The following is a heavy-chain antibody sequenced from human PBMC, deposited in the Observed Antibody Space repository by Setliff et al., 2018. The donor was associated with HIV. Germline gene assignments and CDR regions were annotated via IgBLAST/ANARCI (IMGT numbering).Heavy chain of an antibody. CDR1: GFTFSDYW. CDR2: INPDGSTT. J-gene: IGHJ5*02. CDR3: ARAIRDGNSLINWFDP. Sequence: GGSLRLSCAASGFTFSDYWMHWVRQVPGKGLVYVSRINPDGSTTTYADSVEGRFTISRDNAKNTPYLQMNSLRGEDTAVYFCARAIRDGNSLINWFDPWGQGTLVTVSS. V-gene: IGHV3-74*01. D-gene: IGHD2-15*01.